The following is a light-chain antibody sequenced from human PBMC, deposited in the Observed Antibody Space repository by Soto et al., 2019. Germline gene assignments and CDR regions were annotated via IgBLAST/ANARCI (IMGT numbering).Light chain of an antibody. CDR3: QQLNSYPLT. CDR2: TAS. CDR1: QSISSW. J-gene: IGKJ4*01. Sequence: DVQVTQSPSTLSASVGDRVTITCRASQSISSWFAWYQQKPGKAPRLLIYTASTLESGVPSRFSGSGSGTDFTLTISSLQPEDFATYYCQQLNSYPLTFGGGTKVDIK. V-gene: IGKV1-5*01.